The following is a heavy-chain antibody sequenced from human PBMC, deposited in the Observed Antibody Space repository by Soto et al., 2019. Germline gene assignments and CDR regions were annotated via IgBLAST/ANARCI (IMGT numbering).Heavy chain of an antibody. CDR2: IIPILGTP. Sequence: QVQLVQSGAVVKMPGSSVKVSCKASGGTFSTSAISWVRQAPGQGLEWMGGIIPILGTPNYAQKFQGRVTVTADESTTTAYMELSSLRSEDSALYYCAVVHWSSPTNYRYYAIDVWGQGTTVTVSS. CDR1: GGTFSTSA. D-gene: IGHD3-3*01. J-gene: IGHJ6*02. V-gene: IGHV1-69*01. CDR3: AVVHWSSPTNYRYYAIDV.